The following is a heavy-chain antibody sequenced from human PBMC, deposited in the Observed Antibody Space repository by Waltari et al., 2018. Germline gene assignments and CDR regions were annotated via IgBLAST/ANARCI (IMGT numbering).Heavy chain of an antibody. Sequence: QLHLQESGPGLVEPSGTLYLTCSVSSVSINSGYWGWIRQPPGKGLEWLGNIYYSGSTYYSPSLDSRIAISVDTSRNQLFLSLTAVTAADTAVYYCARARCSTSSCLFVSGFDPWGQGILVTVSS. CDR1: SVSINSGY. CDR2: IYYSGST. CDR3: ARARCSTSSCLFVSGFDP. D-gene: IGHD6-13*01. J-gene: IGHJ5*02. V-gene: IGHV4-39*01.